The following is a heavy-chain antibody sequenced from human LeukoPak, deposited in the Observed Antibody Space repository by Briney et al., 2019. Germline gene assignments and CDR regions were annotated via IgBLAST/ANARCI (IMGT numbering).Heavy chain of an antibody. Sequence: GGSLRLSCPTSGFTFNTYSMSWVRQAPGKGLEWVASISSRSTYIYYADSVKARFTISRDNAKNSLFLQMNSLRADDTALYYCARMASNSFADYWGQGTLVTASS. CDR2: ISSRSTYI. D-gene: IGHD5-24*01. CDR3: ARMASNSFADY. CDR1: GFTFNTYS. V-gene: IGHV3-21*01. J-gene: IGHJ4*02.